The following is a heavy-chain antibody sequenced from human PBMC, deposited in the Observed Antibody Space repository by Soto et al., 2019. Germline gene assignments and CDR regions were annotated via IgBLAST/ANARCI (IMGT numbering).Heavy chain of an antibody. Sequence: SVKVSCKASGGTFSSYTISWVRQAPGQGLEWMGRIIPILGIASYAQKFQGRVTITADKSTSTAYMELSSLRSEDTAVYYCARGSRYYDFWSGYYNSDWFDPWGQGTQVTVSS. D-gene: IGHD3-3*01. CDR2: IIPILGIA. J-gene: IGHJ5*02. CDR3: ARGSRYYDFWSGYYNSDWFDP. CDR1: GGTFSSYT. V-gene: IGHV1-69*02.